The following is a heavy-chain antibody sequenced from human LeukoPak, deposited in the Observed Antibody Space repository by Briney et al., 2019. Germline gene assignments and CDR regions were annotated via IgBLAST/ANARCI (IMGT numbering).Heavy chain of an antibody. D-gene: IGHD1-14*01. CDR3: ARSPPRIVGGSYGMDV. CDR1: GGSISSSTYF. Sequence: SETLSLTCTVSGGSISSSTYFWGWIRQPPGKGLEWIGFIYYSGSTHYNPSLKSRITISVDTSKNQFSLKLSSVTAADTAVYYCARSPPRIVGGSYGMDVWGQGTTVTVSS. J-gene: IGHJ6*02. V-gene: IGHV4-39*01. CDR2: IYYSGST.